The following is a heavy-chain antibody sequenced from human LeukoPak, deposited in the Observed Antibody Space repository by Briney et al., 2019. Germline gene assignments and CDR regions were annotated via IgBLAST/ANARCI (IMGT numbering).Heavy chain of an antibody. CDR2: ISGSGGGT. J-gene: IGHJ4*02. CDR3: AKRGVVIRVILVGFHKEAYYFDS. D-gene: IGHD3-22*01. Sequence: GGSLRLSCAVSGIALSNYGMSWVRQAPGKGLEWVAGISGSGGGTNYADSVKGRFTISRDNPKNTLYLQMNSLRAEDTAVYFCAKRGVVIRVILVGFHKEAYYFDSWGQGALVTVSS. V-gene: IGHV3-23*01. CDR1: GIALSNYG.